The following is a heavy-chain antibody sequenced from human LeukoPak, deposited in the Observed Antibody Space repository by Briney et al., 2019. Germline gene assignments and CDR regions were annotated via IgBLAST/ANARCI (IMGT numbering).Heavy chain of an antibody. D-gene: IGHD2-2*01. Sequence: GGSLRLSCAASGFTFSSYALSWVRQAPGKGLEWVSAISGSGGSTYYADSVKGRFTISRDNSKNTLYLQMNSLRAEDTAVYYCAKGLDIVVPYYAMDVWGQGTTVTVSS. CDR2: ISGSGGST. V-gene: IGHV3-23*01. J-gene: IGHJ6*02. CDR1: GFTFSSYA. CDR3: AKGLDIVVPYYAMDV.